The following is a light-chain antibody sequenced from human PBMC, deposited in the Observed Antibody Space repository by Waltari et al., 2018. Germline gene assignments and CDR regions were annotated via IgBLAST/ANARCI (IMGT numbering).Light chain of an antibody. CDR1: QSVSSS. Sequence: EIVLTQSPASLSLSPGQRATLSCRASQSVSSSLAWYQQKPGQAPRLLMYGASSRATGIPDRFRASGSGTDFTLTISSLEPGDFAVYYCQQYNNWPLTFGGGTKVEIK. V-gene: IGKV3-15*01. CDR3: QQYNNWPLT. J-gene: IGKJ4*01. CDR2: GAS.